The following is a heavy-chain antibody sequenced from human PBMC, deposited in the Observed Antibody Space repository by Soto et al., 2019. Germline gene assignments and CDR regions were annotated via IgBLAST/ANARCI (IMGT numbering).Heavy chain of an antibody. CDR3: AKDKGYLEDYYYYGMDV. CDR2: ICGSGCST. Sequence: GGSLRLSCAASGFTFSSYAMSWVRQAPGKGLEWVSAICGSGCSTYYADSVKGRFTISRDNSKNTLYLQMNSLRAEDTAVYYCAKDKGYLEDYYYYGMDVWGQGTTVTVSS. J-gene: IGHJ6*02. V-gene: IGHV3-23*01. D-gene: IGHD3-3*01. CDR1: GFTFSSYA.